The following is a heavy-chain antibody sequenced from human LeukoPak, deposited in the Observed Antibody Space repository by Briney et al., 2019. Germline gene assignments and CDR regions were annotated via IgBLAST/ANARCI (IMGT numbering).Heavy chain of an antibody. Sequence: SQTLSLTCTVSGGSISSGGYYWTWIRQHPGKGLEWIGYISYSGTTYYNPSLRSRVIISVDTSKNQFSLKMGSVTAADTAFYYCVKSDNADTFDYWGQGTLVTVSS. CDR2: ISYSGTT. CDR1: GGSISSGGYY. CDR3: VKSDNADTFDY. V-gene: IGHV4-31*03. D-gene: IGHD2-2*01. J-gene: IGHJ4*02.